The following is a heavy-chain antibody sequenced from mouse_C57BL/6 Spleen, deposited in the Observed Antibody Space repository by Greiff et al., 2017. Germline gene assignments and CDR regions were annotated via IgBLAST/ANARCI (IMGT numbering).Heavy chain of an antibody. Sequence: QVQLQQPGAELVKPGASVKMSCKASGYTFNSYWITWVKQRPGQGLAWIGDIYTGSGSTTYNETFKGKATLTVDTSSSTASMQLSSLTSEDSAVYYCARRTGFGCWGQGTTLTVSS. J-gene: IGHJ2*01. V-gene: IGHV1-55*01. CDR1: GYTFNSYW. CDR2: IYTGSGST. CDR3: ARRTGFGC.